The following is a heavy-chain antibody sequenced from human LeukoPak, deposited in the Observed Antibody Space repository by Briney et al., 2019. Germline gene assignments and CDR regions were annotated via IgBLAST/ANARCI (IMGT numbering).Heavy chain of an antibody. CDR3: ARDVVVVTAIGGLDI. V-gene: IGHV1-18*04. CDR1: GYTFTGYY. Sequence: ASVKVSCKASGYTFTGYYMHWVRQAPGQGLEWMGWISAFNGNTNYAQKLQGRVTMTTDTSTSTAYMELRSLRLDDTAVYYCARDVVVVTAIGGLDIWGQGTMITVSS. CDR2: ISAFNGNT. D-gene: IGHD2-21*02. J-gene: IGHJ3*02.